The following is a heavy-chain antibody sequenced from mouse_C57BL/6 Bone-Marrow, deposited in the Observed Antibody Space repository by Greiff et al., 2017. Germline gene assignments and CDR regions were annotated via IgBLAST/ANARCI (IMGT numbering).Heavy chain of an antibody. Sequence: VQLQESGAELARPGASVKLSCKASGYTFTSYGISWVKQRTGQGLEWIGEIYPRSGNTYYNEKFKGKATLTADKSSSTAYMELRSLTSEDSAVYFCARGGRPYYYAMDYWGQGTSVTVSS. CDR3: ARGGRPYYYAMDY. CDR2: IYPRSGNT. V-gene: IGHV1-81*01. CDR1: GYTFTSYG. J-gene: IGHJ4*01.